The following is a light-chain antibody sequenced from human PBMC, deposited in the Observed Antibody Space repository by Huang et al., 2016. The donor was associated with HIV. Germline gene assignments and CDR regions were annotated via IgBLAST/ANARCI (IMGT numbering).Light chain of an antibody. V-gene: IGKV3-20*01. CDR3: HQYGSSPDT. Sequence: EIVLTQSPGTLSLFPVERATLSCRASQSGSSNNLAWYQQKPGQAPRLLIYGASRRATDIPDTFSGSGSGTDFTLTISRLEPEDFTVYYCHQYGSSPDTFGQGTKLEIK. CDR1: QSGSSNN. CDR2: GAS. J-gene: IGKJ2*01.